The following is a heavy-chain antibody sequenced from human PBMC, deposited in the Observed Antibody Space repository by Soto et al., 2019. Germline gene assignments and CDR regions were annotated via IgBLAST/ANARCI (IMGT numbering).Heavy chain of an antibody. V-gene: IGHV1-2*02. Sequence: QVQLVQSGAEVKKPGASVKVSCMASGYTFTGYFMHWVRQAPGQGLEWMGWINPNSGDTSYAQKFQGRVTMTRDTSISTAYMELTRLRSDDTAVYYCARDYGDYDNWFDPWGQGTLVTVSS. CDR2: INPNSGDT. CDR3: ARDYGDYDNWFDP. J-gene: IGHJ5*02. CDR1: GYTFTGYF. D-gene: IGHD4-17*01.